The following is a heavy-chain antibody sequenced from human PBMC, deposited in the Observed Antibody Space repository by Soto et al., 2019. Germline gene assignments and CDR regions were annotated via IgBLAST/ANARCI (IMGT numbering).Heavy chain of an antibody. Sequence: PGGSLRLSYAASGFTFSSYSMNWVRQAPGKGLEWVSYISSSSSTIYYADSVKGRFTISRDNAKNSLYLQMNSLRDEDTAVYYCARENYGDYLNWFDPWGQGTLVTVSS. V-gene: IGHV3-48*02. CDR2: ISSSSSTI. J-gene: IGHJ5*02. CDR1: GFTFSSYS. D-gene: IGHD4-17*01. CDR3: ARENYGDYLNWFDP.